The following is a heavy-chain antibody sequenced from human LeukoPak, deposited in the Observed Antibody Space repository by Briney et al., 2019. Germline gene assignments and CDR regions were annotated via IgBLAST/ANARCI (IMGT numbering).Heavy chain of an antibody. D-gene: IGHD3-9*01. CDR1: GGSISSYY. CDR2: IYYSGST. J-gene: IGHJ4*02. CDR3: ARATYYDILTGYLFDY. Sequence: SETLSLTCTVPGGSISSYYWSWIRQPPGKGLEGIGYIYYSGSTNYNPSLKSRVTISVDTSKNQFSLKLSSVTAADTAVYYCARATYYDILTGYLFDYWGQGTLVTVSS. V-gene: IGHV4-59*01.